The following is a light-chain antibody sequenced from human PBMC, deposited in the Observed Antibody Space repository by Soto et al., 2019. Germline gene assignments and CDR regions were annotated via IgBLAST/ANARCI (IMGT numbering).Light chain of an antibody. J-gene: IGKJ1*01. CDR2: DTS. CDR3: QRAGAS. V-gene: IGKV3-20*01. Sequence: IVLTQSPGTLSLSPGERATLSCRASQSLGSSYLAWYQQKPGQAPRLLIYDTSNRATGIPDRFSGSGSGTDFTLTISRLEPEDFAVYYCQRAGASFGQGTKVEIK. CDR1: QSLGSSY.